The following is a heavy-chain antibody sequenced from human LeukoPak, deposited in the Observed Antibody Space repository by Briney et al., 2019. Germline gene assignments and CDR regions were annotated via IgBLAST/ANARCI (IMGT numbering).Heavy chain of an antibody. Sequence: SQTLSLTCTVSGGSISSGDYYWSWIRQPPGKGLEWIGYIYYSGSTNDNPSLKGRVTISVDTSKNQFSLNLRSVTAADTAVYYCARTYSNYYFDYWGQGTLVTVSS. CDR1: GGSISSGDYY. CDR2: IYYSGST. CDR3: ARTYSNYYFDY. J-gene: IGHJ4*02. V-gene: IGHV4-61*08. D-gene: IGHD4-11*01.